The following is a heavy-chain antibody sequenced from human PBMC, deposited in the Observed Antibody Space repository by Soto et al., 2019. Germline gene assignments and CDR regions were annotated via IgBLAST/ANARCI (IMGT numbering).Heavy chain of an antibody. CDR1: GFTFSSYA. D-gene: IGHD2-2*01. Sequence: EVQLLESGGGLVQPGGSLRLSCAASGFTFSSYAMSWVRQAPGKGLKWVSAISGSGGSTYYADSVKGRFTISRDNSKNTLYLQMNSLRAEDTAVYYCAKVHQRGEYYFDYWGQGTLVTVSS. J-gene: IGHJ4*02. CDR3: AKVHQRGEYYFDY. CDR2: ISGSGGST. V-gene: IGHV3-23*01.